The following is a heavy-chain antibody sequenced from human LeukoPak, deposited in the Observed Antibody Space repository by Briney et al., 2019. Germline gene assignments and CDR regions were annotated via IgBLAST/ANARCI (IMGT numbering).Heavy chain of an antibody. CDR3: ARRYYYDSSGYYLAHEAFDI. J-gene: IGHJ3*02. D-gene: IGHD3-22*01. CDR2: IYPHDSET. CDR1: GYSFTSHW. Sequence: GESLKISCKGSGYSFTSHWIGWVRQMPGKGLEWMGIIYPHDSETRYSPSFQGQVTISADKSISTAYLQWSSLKASDTAVYYCARRYYYDSSGYYLAHEAFDIWGQGTMVTVSS. V-gene: IGHV5-51*01.